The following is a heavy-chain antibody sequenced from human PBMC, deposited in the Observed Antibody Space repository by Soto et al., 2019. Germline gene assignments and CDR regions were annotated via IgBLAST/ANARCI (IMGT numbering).Heavy chain of an antibody. V-gene: IGHV4-31*03. J-gene: IGHJ4*02. D-gene: IGHD5-18*01. CDR2: IFYTGST. CDR3: ARLRDTATAPLCFDY. Sequence: QVQLQESGPGLVKPSQTLSLTCTVSGGSISSGGYYWSWIRQHPGKGLEWIGYIFYTGSTDYNPSLKSRLTISVDTSKNHFSLKLSAVTAADTAVYYCARLRDTATAPLCFDYWGQGTLVTVSS. CDR1: GGSISSGGYY.